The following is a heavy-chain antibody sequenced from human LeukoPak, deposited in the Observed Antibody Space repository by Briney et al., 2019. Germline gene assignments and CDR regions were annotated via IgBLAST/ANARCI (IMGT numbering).Heavy chain of an antibody. J-gene: IGHJ3*02. Sequence: GGSLRLSWAASGFTVSNNYMAWVRQAPGKGLEWVSVLYSGGTTYYADSVKGRFTISRDGSKNTLFLQMNSLRAEDTAVYYCARFSTWDAFDIRGQRTMVTVSS. CDR3: ARFSTWDAFDI. D-gene: IGHD6-13*01. CDR2: LYSGGTT. CDR1: GFTVSNNY. V-gene: IGHV3-53*01.